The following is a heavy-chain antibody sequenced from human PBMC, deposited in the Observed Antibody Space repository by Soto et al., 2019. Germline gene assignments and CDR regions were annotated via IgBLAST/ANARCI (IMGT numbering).Heavy chain of an antibody. CDR2: ISAYNGNT. CDR1: GYTFTSYG. V-gene: IGHV1-18*01. Sequence: ASVKVSCKASGYTFTSYGISWVRQAPGQGLEWMGWISAYNGNTNYAQKLQGRVTMTTDTSTSTAYMELRSLRSDDTAVYYCARDGGDDGKLELPMKDYYYYYYMDVWGKGTTVTVSS. D-gene: IGHD1-7*01. CDR3: ARDGGDDGKLELPMKDYYYYYYMDV. J-gene: IGHJ6*03.